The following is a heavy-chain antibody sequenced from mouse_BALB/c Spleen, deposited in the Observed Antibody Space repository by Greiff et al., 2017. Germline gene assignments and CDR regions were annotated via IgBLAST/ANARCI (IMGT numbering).Heavy chain of an antibody. CDR3: ARCANWDPYFDY. J-gene: IGHJ2*01. CDR1: GYSITSDYA. V-gene: IGHV3-2*02. CDR2: ISYSGST. Sequence: EVMLVESGPGLVKPSQSLSLTCTVTGYSITSDYAWNWIRQFPGNKLEWMGYISYSGSTSYNPSLKSRISITRDPSKNQFFLQLNSVTTEDTATYHCARCANWDPYFDYWGQGTTLTVSS. D-gene: IGHD4-1*01.